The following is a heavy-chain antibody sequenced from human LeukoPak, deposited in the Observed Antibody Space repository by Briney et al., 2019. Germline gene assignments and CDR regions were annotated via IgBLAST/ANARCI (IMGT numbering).Heavy chain of an antibody. CDR2: IKQDGSEK. V-gene: IGHV3-7*01. J-gene: IGHJ4*02. Sequence: PGGSLRLSCAASGFTFSSYWMSWVRQAPGKGLEWVANIKQDGSEKYYVDSVKGRFTISRDNAKNSLYLQMNSLGAEDTAVYFCARDAYGDYLDYWGQGTLVTVSS. D-gene: IGHD4-17*01. CDR1: GFTFSSYW. CDR3: ARDAYGDYLDY.